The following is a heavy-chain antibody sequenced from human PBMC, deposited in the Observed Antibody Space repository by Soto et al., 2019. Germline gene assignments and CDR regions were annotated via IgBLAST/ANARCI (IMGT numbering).Heavy chain of an antibody. D-gene: IGHD2-2*01. J-gene: IGHJ5*02. CDR2: IYYSGTT. V-gene: IGHV4-31*03. CDR3: ARCSLVVVPAPGFDP. CDR1: GGSISSGGYY. Sequence: SETLSLTCTVSGGSISSGGYYWSWIRQHPVKGLEWIGYIYYSGTTYYNPSLKSRVTISVDTSKNQFSLKLSSVSAADTALYYCARCSLVVVPAPGFDPWGRGTLVTVSS.